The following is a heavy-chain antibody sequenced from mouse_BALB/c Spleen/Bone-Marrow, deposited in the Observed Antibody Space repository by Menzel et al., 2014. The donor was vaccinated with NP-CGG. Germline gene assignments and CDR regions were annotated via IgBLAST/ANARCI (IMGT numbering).Heavy chain of an antibody. CDR3: TRGGRYDKVPY. Sequence: QVQLQQSGSELVRPGVSVKISCKGSSYTFTDYAMHWVKQSHAKSLEWIGVISTYYGNANYNQKFKGKATMTVDKSSSTAYMELARLTSEDSAVYYCTRGGRYDKVPYWGQGTLVPVSA. CDR1: SYTFTDYA. V-gene: IGHV1S137*01. J-gene: IGHJ3*01. D-gene: IGHD2-14*01. CDR2: ISTYYGNA.